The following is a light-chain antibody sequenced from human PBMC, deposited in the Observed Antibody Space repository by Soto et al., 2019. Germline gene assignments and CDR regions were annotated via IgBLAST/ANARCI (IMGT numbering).Light chain of an antibody. V-gene: IGKV1-9*01. CDR2: GAS. J-gene: IGKJ4*01. CDR3: QQFNAYPLT. Sequence: DIQLTQSPSFLSASVGDRVTISCRASQGISDYLAWYQQKPGKAPKLLIYGASTLQSGVPSRFSGSESGTEFTLTISSLQPEDFSTYFCQQFNAYPLTFGGGTKLEIK. CDR1: QGISDY.